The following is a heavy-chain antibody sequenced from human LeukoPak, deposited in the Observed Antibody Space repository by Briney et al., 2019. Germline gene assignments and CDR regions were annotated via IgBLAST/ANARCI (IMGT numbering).Heavy chain of an antibody. V-gene: IGHV3-30-3*01. D-gene: IGHD5-12*01. CDR2: ISYDGSNK. J-gene: IGHJ3*02. Sequence: PGGSLRLSCAASGFTFSSYAMSWVRQAPGKGLEWVAVISYDGSNKYYADSVKGRFTISRDNSKNTLYLQMNSLRAEDTAVYYCARDRGFAAFDIWGQGTMVTVSS. CDR1: GFTFSSYA. CDR3: ARDRGFAAFDI.